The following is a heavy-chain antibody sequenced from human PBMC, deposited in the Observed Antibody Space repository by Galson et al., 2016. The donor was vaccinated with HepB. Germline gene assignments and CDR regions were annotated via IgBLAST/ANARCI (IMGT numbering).Heavy chain of an antibody. J-gene: IGHJ4*02. Sequence: SLRHPRAASGLIFSQAGMHRVRPAPGQGLESVAVIGHAGRNEYYADSVKGRFTISRDNSKNTLYVKMNNLRVEETAVYYCVRSNFADYWGQGVLVTVTS. CDR2: IGHAGRNE. V-gene: IGHV3-33*01. D-gene: IGHD4-11*01. CDR1: GLIFSQAG. CDR3: VRSNFADY.